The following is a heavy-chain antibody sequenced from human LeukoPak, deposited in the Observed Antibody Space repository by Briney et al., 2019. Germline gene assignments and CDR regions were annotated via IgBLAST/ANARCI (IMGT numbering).Heavy chain of an antibody. CDR1: GFTFSSYS. J-gene: IGHJ4*02. V-gene: IGHV3-48*01. CDR2: ISISSSTI. Sequence: GVSLRLSCAASGFTFSSYSMNWVRQAPGKGLEWVSYISISSSTIYYADSVKGRFTISRDNAKNSLYLQMNSLRAEDTAVYYCARGNIGYCSSTSCYEGDYWGQGTLVTVSS. CDR3: ARGNIGYCSSTSCYEGDY. D-gene: IGHD2-2*01.